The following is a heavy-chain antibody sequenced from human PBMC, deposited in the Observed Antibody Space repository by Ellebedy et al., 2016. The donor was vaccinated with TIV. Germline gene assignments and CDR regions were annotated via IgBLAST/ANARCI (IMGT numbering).Heavy chain of an antibody. D-gene: IGHD4-17*01. CDR3: AREFYDYGGMDA. CDR2: IIPVLGTA. Sequence: AASVKVSCKTSGDTFSSYGISWVRQAPGQGLEWMGGIIPVLGTANHAQKFQGRVTITADESTRTAYMELSSLRSEDTAIYYCAREFYDYGGMDAWGQGTTVTVSS. V-gene: IGHV1-69*13. J-gene: IGHJ6*02. CDR1: GDTFSSYG.